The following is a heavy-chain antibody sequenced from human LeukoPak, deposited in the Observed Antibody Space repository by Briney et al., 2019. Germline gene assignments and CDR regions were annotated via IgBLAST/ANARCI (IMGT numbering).Heavy chain of an antibody. D-gene: IGHD3-22*01. CDR2: IKSKTDGGTT. CDR1: GLTFSNAW. V-gene: IGHV3-15*01. J-gene: IGHJ4*02. CDR3: AKVGVYYYDY. Sequence: GGSLRLSCEASGLTFSNAWMTWVRQAPGKGLEWVGRIKSKTDGGTTDYAAPVKGRFTISIDDSKNTVYLQMNGLKTEDTAVYYCAKVGVYYYDYWGQGALVTVSS.